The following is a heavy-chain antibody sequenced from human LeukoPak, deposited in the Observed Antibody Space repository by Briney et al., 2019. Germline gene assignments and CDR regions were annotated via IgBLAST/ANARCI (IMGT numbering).Heavy chain of an antibody. V-gene: IGHV3-74*01. CDR1: GFTFRNYW. Sequence: GGSLRLSCAASGFTFRNYWMLWVRQAPGKGLVWVSRVKGDGSFTDYADSVKGRFTISRDNAKNTLYLQMYSLRAEDTAAYYCVRDGDDYNFDYWGQGSLVTVSS. CDR2: VKGDGSFT. D-gene: IGHD5-24*01. CDR3: VRDGDDYNFDY. J-gene: IGHJ4*02.